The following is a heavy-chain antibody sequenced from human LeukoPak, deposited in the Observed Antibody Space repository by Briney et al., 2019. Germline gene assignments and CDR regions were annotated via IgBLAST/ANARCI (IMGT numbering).Heavy chain of an antibody. CDR3: ARGNKYNWNDGGPYYYMDV. D-gene: IGHD1-1*01. CDR2: INHSGST. V-gene: IGHV4-34*01. J-gene: IGHJ6*03. Sequence: SETLSLTCTVSGGSIDSYYWSWIRQPPGKGLEWIGEINHSGSTNYNPSLKSRVTISVDTSKNQFSLKLSSVTAADTAVYYCARGNKYNWNDGGPYYYMDVWGKGTTVTVSS. CDR1: GGSIDSYY.